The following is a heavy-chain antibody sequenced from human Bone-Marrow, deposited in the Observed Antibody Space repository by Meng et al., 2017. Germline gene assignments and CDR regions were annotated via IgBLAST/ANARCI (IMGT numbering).Heavy chain of an antibody. D-gene: IGHD1-26*01. V-gene: IGHV3-74*01. CDR1: GFTISTYW. CDR3: AAAWELLPPGY. CDR2: TSRDGSDT. J-gene: IGHJ4*02. Sequence: EVQMVESGGGLVQPGGSLRPSCVASGFTISTYWLHWVRQAPGKGLVWVSRTSRDGSDTVYADSVKGRFTMSRDNAKNTLYLQMKSLSAEDTAVYYCAAAWELLPPGYWGQGTLVTVSS.